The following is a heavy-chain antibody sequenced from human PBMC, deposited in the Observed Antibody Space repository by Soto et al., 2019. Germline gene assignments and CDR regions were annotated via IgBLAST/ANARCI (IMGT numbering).Heavy chain of an antibody. CDR3: ARVPGGAAAGEGYNWFDP. J-gene: IGHJ5*02. D-gene: IGHD6-13*01. V-gene: IGHV4-34*01. CDR2: INHSGST. CDR1: GGSFSGYY. Sequence: PSETLSLTCAVYGGSFSGYYWSWIRQPPGKGLEWIGEINHSGSTNYNPSLKSRVTISVDKSKNQFSLKLSSVTAADTAVYYCARVPGGAAAGEGYNWFDPWGQGTLVTVSS.